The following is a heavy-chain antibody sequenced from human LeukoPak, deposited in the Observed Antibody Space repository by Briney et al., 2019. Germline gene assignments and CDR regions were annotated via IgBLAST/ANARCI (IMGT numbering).Heavy chain of an antibody. J-gene: IGHJ3*02. CDR3: AKNLVGTSPEAAFDI. CDR1: GASISNFY. D-gene: IGHD1-26*01. CDR2: MYSNGGG. Sequence: SETLSLTCTVSGASISNFYLNWIRQPAGRGREWSGRMYSNGGGDYNPSLNSRVTLSVETSKKRFSLNLRSVTAADTAVYYCAKNLVGTSPEAAFDIWGQGTMVSVSS. V-gene: IGHV4-4*07.